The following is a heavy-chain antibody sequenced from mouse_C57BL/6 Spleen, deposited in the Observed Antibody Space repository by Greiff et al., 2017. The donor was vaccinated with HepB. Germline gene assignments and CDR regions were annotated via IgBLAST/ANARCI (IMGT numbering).Heavy chain of an antibody. CDR3: ARRGEGYAMDY. J-gene: IGHJ4*01. V-gene: IGHV1-50*01. Sequence: QVQLQQPGAELVKPGDSVKLSCKASGYTFTSYWMQWVKQRPGQGLEWIGEIDPSDSYTNYNQKFKGKATLTVDTASSTSYMQLSSLTSEDSAVYYCARRGEGYAMDYWGQGTSVTVSS. CDR1: GYTFTSYW. CDR2: IDPSDSYT.